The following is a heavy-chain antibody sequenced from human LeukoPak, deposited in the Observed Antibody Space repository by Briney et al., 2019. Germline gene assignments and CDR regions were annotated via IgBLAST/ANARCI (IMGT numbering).Heavy chain of an antibody. Sequence: GGSLRLSCAASGFILTNFWMSWVRQAPGKGLEWVANTRPDGSETYYVDSVKGRFTVSRDNAKNSLYLQMNTLRVEDTAVYFCARDASGYYDSWGQGTLVTVSS. CDR3: ARDASGYYDS. D-gene: IGHD3-22*01. J-gene: IGHJ4*02. CDR1: GFILTNFW. V-gene: IGHV3-7*01. CDR2: TRPDGSET.